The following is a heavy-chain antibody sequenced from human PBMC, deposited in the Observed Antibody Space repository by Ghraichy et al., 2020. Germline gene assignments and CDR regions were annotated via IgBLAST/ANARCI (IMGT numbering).Heavy chain of an antibody. CDR2: IYYSGST. CDR3: ARVITMVLGVTYSNWFDP. D-gene: IGHD3-10*01. CDR1: GGSISSYY. Sequence: SETLSLTCTVSGGSISSYYWSWIRQPPGKGLEWIGHIYYSGSTNYNPSLKSRVTISVDTSKNQFSLKLSSVTAADTAVYYCARVITMVLGVTYSNWFDPWGQGTLVTVSS. V-gene: IGHV4-59*01. J-gene: IGHJ5*02.